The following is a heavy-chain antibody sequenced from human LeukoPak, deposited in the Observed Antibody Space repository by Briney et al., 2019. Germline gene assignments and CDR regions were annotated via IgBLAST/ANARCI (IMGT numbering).Heavy chain of an antibody. D-gene: IGHD4-17*01. Sequence: SETLSLTCTVSGGSISSYYWSWIRQPPGKGLEWIGYIYYSGSTNYNPSLKSRVTISVDTSKNQFSLKLSSVTAADTAVYYCARTPIYGDYVLDYWGRGTLVTVSS. CDR2: IYYSGST. CDR1: GGSISSYY. J-gene: IGHJ4*02. CDR3: ARTPIYGDYVLDY. V-gene: IGHV4-59*01.